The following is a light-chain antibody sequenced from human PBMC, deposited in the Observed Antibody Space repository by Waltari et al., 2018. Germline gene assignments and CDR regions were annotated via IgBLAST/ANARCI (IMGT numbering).Light chain of an antibody. CDR3: QSYDTSLSVV. Sequence: QSVLTQPPSVSGAPGQRVTISCTGTGSNIGAGYDTHWYQQLPGKAPRLLIYGVNTRPVGVPDRFVVSQSGTAASLAIIGLQAEDEGDYYGQSYDTSLSVVFGGGTKLTVL. CDR2: GVN. V-gene: IGLV1-40*01. J-gene: IGLJ2*01. CDR1: GSNIGAGYD.